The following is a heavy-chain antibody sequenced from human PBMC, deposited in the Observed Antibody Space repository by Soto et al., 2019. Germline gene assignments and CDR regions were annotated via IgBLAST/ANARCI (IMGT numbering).Heavy chain of an antibody. D-gene: IGHD3-3*01. Sequence: QLQLQESGPGLVKPSETLSLTCTVSGGSISSSSYYWGWIRQPPGKGLEWIGSIYYSGSTYYNPSLKSRVTISVDTSKNQFSLKLSSVTAADTAVYYCARLPRYDFWSGYQPSYMDVWGKGTTVTVSS. V-gene: IGHV4-39*01. CDR1: GGSISSSSYY. J-gene: IGHJ6*03. CDR3: ARLPRYDFWSGYQPSYMDV. CDR2: IYYSGST.